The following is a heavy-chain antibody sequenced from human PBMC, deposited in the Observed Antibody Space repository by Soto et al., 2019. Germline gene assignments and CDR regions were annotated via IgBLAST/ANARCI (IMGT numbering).Heavy chain of an antibody. CDR3: ARDVGSQYCTNGVCYIPLSPIKGWFDP. V-gene: IGHV4-4*07. J-gene: IGHJ5*02. CDR2: IYTSGRT. CDR1: GGSISGYY. Sequence: SETLSLTCTVSGGSISGYYWSWIRQPAGKGLEWIGRIYTSGRTNYNPSLKSRVTMSVDTSKNQFSLKLSSVTAADTAVYYCARDVGSQYCTNGVCYIPLSPIKGWFDPWGQGTLVTVSS. D-gene: IGHD2-8*01.